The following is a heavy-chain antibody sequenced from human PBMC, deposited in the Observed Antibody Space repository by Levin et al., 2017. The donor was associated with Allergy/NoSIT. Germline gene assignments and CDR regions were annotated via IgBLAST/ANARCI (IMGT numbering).Heavy chain of an antibody. CDR3: ARRRVILYDLLDY. CDR2: INPKTGDT. Sequence: GESLKISCKTSGFTFTDYHLHWVRQAPGQGLEWLGLINPKTGDTNYAQKFQGRVTMTRDTSVNTAYMELSSLTSDDTAIYFCARRRVILYDLLDYWGQGTLVIVSP. CDR1: GFTFTDYH. J-gene: IGHJ4*02. V-gene: IGHV1-2*02. D-gene: IGHD5/OR15-5a*01.